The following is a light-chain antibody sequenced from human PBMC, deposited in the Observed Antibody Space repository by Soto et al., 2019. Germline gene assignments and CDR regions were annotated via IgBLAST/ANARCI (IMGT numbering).Light chain of an antibody. Sequence: IQVSESPATLSSYIGDRVSITCRASQSISGWLAWYQRKPGKAPKLLIYDASSLESGVPSRFSGSGSGTEFTLTISSLQPDDFATYCCQQYNSYPRTFGQGSKVDIK. CDR3: QQYNSYPRT. J-gene: IGKJ1*01. CDR2: DAS. V-gene: IGKV1-5*01. CDR1: QSISGW.